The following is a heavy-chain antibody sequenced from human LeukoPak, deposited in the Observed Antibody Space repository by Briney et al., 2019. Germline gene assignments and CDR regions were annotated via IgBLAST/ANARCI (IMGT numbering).Heavy chain of an antibody. D-gene: IGHD3-9*01. Sequence: GGSLRLSCAASGFTFSNAWMSWVRQAPGKGLEWVGRIKSKTDGGTTDYAAPVKGRFTISRDDSKNTLYLQMNSLKTEDTAVYYCTTLLDILTGYYKAYYYYYMDVWGKGTTVTVSS. J-gene: IGHJ6*03. CDR2: IKSKTDGGTT. V-gene: IGHV3-15*01. CDR1: GFTFSNAW. CDR3: TTLLDILTGYYKAYYYYYMDV.